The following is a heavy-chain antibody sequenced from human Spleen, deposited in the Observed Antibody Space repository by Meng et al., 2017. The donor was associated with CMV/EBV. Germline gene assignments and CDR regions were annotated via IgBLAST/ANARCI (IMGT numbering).Heavy chain of an antibody. V-gene: IGHV3-21*01. Sequence: GGSLRLSCAASGFTFSSYSMNWVRQAPGKGLEWVSSISSSSSYTYYADSVKGRFTISRDNAKNSLYLQMNSLRAEDTAVYYCARVSSSSWTNWFDPWGQGTLVTVSS. CDR1: GFTFSSYS. CDR3: ARVSSSSWTNWFDP. CDR2: ISSSSSYT. D-gene: IGHD6-13*01. J-gene: IGHJ5*02.